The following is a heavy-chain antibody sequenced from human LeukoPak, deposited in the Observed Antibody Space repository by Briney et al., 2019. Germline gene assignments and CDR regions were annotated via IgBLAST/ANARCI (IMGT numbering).Heavy chain of an antibody. CDR2: ISRSSNYI. V-gene: IGHV3-21*01. Sequence: PGGSLRLSCAASGFTFSSYSMNWVRQAPGKGLEWVSSISRSSNYIYYADSVKGRFTISRDNAKNSLYLQINSLRAEDTSVYYCARGENNYGYYYFGYWGQGTLVTVSS. J-gene: IGHJ4*02. CDR1: GFTFSSYS. D-gene: IGHD5-24*01. CDR3: ARGENNYGYYYFGY.